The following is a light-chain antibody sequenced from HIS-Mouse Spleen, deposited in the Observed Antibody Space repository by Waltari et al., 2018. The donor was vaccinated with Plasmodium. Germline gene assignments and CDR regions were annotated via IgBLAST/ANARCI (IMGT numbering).Light chain of an antibody. V-gene: IGLV2-23*01. Sequence: QSALTQPASVSGSPGPSIPISCTGTSSDVGSYNLVSWYQQHPGKAPKLMIYEGSNRPSGVSNRFSGSKSGNTASLTISGLQAEDEADYYCCSYAGSSTNWVFGGGTKLTVL. CDR1: SSDVGSYNL. J-gene: IGLJ3*02. CDR2: EGS. CDR3: CSYAGSSTNWV.